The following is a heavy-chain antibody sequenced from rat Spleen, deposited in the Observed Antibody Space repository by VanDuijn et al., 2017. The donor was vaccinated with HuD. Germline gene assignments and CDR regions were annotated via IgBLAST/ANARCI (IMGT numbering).Heavy chain of an antibody. D-gene: IGHD2-7*01. J-gene: IGHJ3*01. CDR2: ILYDTTNT. CDR3: TSHGARISRFAY. V-gene: IGHV5-17*01. Sequence: EVQLVATGGGLVQPGRSLKFSCVASGFTFRDYAMAWVRQAPEKGLEWVAIILYDTTNTYYRDSVRGRFTISRDNAKNTLYLQMDSLRSEDTATYYCTSHGARISRFAYWGQGTLVTVSS. CDR1: GFTFRDYA.